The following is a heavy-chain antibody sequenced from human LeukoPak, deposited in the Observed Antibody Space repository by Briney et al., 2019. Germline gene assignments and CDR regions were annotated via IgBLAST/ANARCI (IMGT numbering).Heavy chain of an antibody. CDR3: AREDYDDAFDI. J-gene: IGHJ3*02. Sequence: ASVKVSFKASGYTFTIYAMHWVRQAPGQRREWMGWINAGNGNTKYSQKFQGRVTITRDTSASTAYMELSSLRSEDTAVYYCAREDYDDAFDIWGQGTMVTVSS. V-gene: IGHV1-3*01. CDR2: INAGNGNT. D-gene: IGHD4-17*01. CDR1: GYTFTIYA.